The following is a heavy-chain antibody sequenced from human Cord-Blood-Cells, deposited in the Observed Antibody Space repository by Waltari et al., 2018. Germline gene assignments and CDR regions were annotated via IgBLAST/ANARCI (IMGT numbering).Heavy chain of an antibody. V-gene: IGHV4-34*01. CDR1: GGSFSGYY. J-gene: IGHJ6*02. D-gene: IGHD3-3*01. CDR2: INQSGST. Sequence: QVQLQQWGAGLLKPSETLSLTCAVYGGSFSGYYWSWIRQPPGKGLEWIGEINQSGSTNYNPSRKSRVTISVDTSKNQFSLKLSSVTAADTAVYYCAGLITIFGVEKYYYYGMDGWGQGTTVTVSS. CDR3: AGLITIFGVEKYYYYGMDG.